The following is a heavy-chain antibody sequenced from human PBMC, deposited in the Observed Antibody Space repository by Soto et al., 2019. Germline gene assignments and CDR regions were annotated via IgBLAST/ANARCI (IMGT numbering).Heavy chain of an antibody. Sequence: QVQLVQSGAEVKKPGSSVKVSCKASGGTFSSYAISWVRQAPGQGLEWMGGIIPIFGTANYAQKFQGRVTITADKSTSTAYMELSSLRSDDTAVYYCARVVVAATNWFDPWGQGTLVNVSS. CDR3: ARVVVAATNWFDP. V-gene: IGHV1-69*06. D-gene: IGHD2-15*01. J-gene: IGHJ5*02. CDR2: IIPIFGTA. CDR1: GGTFSSYA.